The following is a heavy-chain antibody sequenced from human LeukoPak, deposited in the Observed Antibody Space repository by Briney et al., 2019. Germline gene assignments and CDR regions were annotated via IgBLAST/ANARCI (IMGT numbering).Heavy chain of an antibody. CDR1: GFTFNSYW. CDR3: ARVDYGSIGIDY. CDR2: INSDGSDT. Sequence: GGSLRLSCAASGFTFNSYWMHWVRHAPGKGLVWVSRINSDGSDTTYADSVKGRFTISRDNAKNTLYLQMNSLRAEDTAVYYCARVDYGSIGIDYWGQGTLVTVSS. J-gene: IGHJ4*02. D-gene: IGHD4-17*01. V-gene: IGHV3-74*01.